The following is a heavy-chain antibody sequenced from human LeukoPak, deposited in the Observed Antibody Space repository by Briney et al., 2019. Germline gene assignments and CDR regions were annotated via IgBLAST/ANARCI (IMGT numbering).Heavy chain of an antibody. CDR1: GGSFSGYY. CDR2: INHSGST. V-gene: IGHV4-34*01. D-gene: IGHD2-2*01. J-gene: IGHJ4*02. CDR3: ARLPCSSTSCYPTTYDY. Sequence: SETLSLTCAVYGGSFSGYYWSWIRQPPGKGLEWIGEINHSGSTNYNPSLKSRVTISVDTSKNQFSLKLSSVTAADTAVYYCARLPCSSTSCYPTTYDYWGQGTLVTVSS.